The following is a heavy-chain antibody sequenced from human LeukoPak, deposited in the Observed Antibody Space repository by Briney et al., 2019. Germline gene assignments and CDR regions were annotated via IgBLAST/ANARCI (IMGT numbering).Heavy chain of an antibody. CDR1: GGTFSSYA. J-gene: IGHJ4*02. CDR3: ARVPRTTYYYDSSSEY. CDR2: IIPIFGTA. V-gene: IGHV1-69*05. Sequence: ASVKASCKASGGTFSSYAISWVRQAPGQGLEWMGRIIPIFGTANYAQKFQGRVTITTDESTSTAYMELSSLRSEDTAVYYCARVPRTTYYYDSSSEYWGQGTLVTVSS. D-gene: IGHD3-22*01.